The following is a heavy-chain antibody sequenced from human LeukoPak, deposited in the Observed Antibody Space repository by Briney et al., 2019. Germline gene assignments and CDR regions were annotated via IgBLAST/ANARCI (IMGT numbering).Heavy chain of an antibody. V-gene: IGHV4-59*01. Sequence: PSETLSPTCTVSGGSISSYYWSWIRQPPGKGLEWIGYIYYSGSTNYNPSLKSRVTISVDTSKNQFSLKLSSVTAADTAVYYCARGPSPYTFDIWGQGTMVTVSS. CDR3: ARGPSPYTFDI. D-gene: IGHD3-16*01. J-gene: IGHJ3*02. CDR2: IYYSGST. CDR1: GGSISSYY.